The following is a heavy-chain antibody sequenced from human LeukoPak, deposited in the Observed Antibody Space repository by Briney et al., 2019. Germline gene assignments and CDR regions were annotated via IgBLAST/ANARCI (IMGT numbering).Heavy chain of an antibody. D-gene: IGHD3-22*01. Sequence: SETLSLTCIVSGGSISSYFWSWIRQPPGKGLEWIGYISNSGSTNYNPSLKSRVTISADTSKNQFSLKLSPVTAADTAVYYCARRSSGYYYGWGQGTLVTVSS. CDR2: ISNSGST. CDR3: ARRSSGYYYG. CDR1: GGSISSYF. J-gene: IGHJ4*02. V-gene: IGHV4-59*01.